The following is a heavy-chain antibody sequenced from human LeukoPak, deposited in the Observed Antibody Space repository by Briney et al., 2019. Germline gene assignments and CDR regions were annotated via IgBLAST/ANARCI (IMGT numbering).Heavy chain of an antibody. CDR1: GFTFSSYA. CDR2: ISGSGGST. CDR3: AKATAMVTNWFDP. V-gene: IGHV3-23*01. Sequence: PGGSLRLSCAAPGFTFSSYAMSWVRQAPGKGLEWVSAISGSGGSTYYADSVKGRFTISRDNSKNTLYLQMNRLRAEDTAVYYCAKATAMVTNWFDPWGQGTLVTVSS. J-gene: IGHJ5*02. D-gene: IGHD5-18*01.